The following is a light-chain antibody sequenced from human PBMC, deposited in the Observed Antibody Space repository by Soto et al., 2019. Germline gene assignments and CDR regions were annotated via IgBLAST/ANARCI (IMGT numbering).Light chain of an antibody. Sequence: DIGITHSPSSLCASVEDRVIITCRASQSISNHLNWYQQKPGKAPKLLIFAASSLQSGVPSRFSGSRSGPDFTLTISSLQPEDFATYYCQQSYSSPPTFGQGTKVDIK. CDR3: QQSYSSPPT. CDR2: AAS. CDR1: QSISNH. V-gene: IGKV1-39*01. J-gene: IGKJ1*01.